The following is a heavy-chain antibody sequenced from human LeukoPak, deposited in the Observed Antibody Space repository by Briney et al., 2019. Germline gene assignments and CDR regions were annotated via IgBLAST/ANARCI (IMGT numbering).Heavy chain of an antibody. D-gene: IGHD6-19*01. Sequence: GGSLRLSCAASGFSFDDYAMHWVRPAPGKGVEWGSGISWNSGSIGYADSVKGRFTISRDNAKNSLYLQMNSLRAEDTALYYCAKGLPSGWYGGEFDYWGQGTLVTVSS. V-gene: IGHV3-9*01. CDR2: ISWNSGSI. J-gene: IGHJ4*02. CDR1: GFSFDDYA. CDR3: AKGLPSGWYGGEFDY.